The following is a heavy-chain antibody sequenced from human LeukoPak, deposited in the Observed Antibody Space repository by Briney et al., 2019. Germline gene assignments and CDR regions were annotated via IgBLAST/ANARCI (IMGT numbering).Heavy chain of an antibody. J-gene: IGHJ4*02. CDR2: INHSGST. CDR1: GGSFSGYY. CDR3: ARAHYDYGDDY. D-gene: IGHD4-17*01. Sequence: PSETLSLTCAVYGGSFSGYYWSWIRQPPGKGLEWIGEINHSGSTNYNPSLKSRVTISVDTSKNQFSLKLSSVTAADTAVYYCARAHYDYGDDYWGQGTLVTVSS. V-gene: IGHV4-34*01.